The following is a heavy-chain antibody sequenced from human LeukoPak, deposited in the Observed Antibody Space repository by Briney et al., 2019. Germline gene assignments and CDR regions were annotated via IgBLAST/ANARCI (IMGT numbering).Heavy chain of an antibody. CDR2: ISSSSSYI. Sequence: GGSLRLSCAASGFTFSSYSMNWVRQAPGKGLEWVSSISSSSSYIYYADSVKGRFTISRDNAKNSLYLQMNSLRAKDTAVYYCASNPQQLADYWGQGTLVTVSS. V-gene: IGHV3-21*01. J-gene: IGHJ4*02. D-gene: IGHD6-13*01. CDR3: ASNPQQLADY. CDR1: GFTFSSYS.